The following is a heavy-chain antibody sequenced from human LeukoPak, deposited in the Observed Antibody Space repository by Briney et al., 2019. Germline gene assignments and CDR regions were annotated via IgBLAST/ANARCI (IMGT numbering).Heavy chain of an antibody. Sequence: PGGSLRLSCEASGFTFSGSVMPWVRQAPGKGLEWVGRIRSKANSYATAYAASVKGRFTISRDDSKNTAYLQMNSLKTEDTAVYYCAHDAFDIWGQGTMVTVSS. J-gene: IGHJ3*02. V-gene: IGHV3-73*01. CDR1: GFTFSGSV. CDR3: AHDAFDI. CDR2: IRSKANSYAT.